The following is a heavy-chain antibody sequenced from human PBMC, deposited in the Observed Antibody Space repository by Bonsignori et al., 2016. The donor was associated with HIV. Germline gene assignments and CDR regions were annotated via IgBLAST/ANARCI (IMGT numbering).Heavy chain of an antibody. CDR3: ARLVNRLLFDY. CDR1: DDSIDVNY. Sequence: SETLSLTCSVSDDSIDVNYWSWIRQPAGRGLEWVGRISTTGGTIYSPSLRGRVTMSMDTSKSQFSLRLTSVTVADTALHFCARLVNRLLFDYWGHGILVTVSS. CDR2: ISTTGGT. V-gene: IGHV4-4*07. J-gene: IGHJ4*01. D-gene: IGHD3-10*01.